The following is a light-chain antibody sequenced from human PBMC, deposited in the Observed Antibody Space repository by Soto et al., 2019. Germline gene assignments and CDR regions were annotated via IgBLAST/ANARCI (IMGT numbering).Light chain of an antibody. CDR1: ESISSW. V-gene: IGKV1-12*01. CDR2: AAS. J-gene: IGKJ4*01. Sequence: DIQMTQSPPTLSASSGDRVTITCRASESISSWLAWYQQKPGKAPKLLIYAASNLQSGVPSRFSGSGSGTHFTLNISSLQPEDFGTYYCQQANSFPLTFGGGTKVDIK. CDR3: QQANSFPLT.